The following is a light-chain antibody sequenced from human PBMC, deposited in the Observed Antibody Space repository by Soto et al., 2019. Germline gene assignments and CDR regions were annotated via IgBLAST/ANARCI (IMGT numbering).Light chain of an antibody. CDR1: QSVSSN. CDR2: GAS. V-gene: IGKV3-15*01. CDR3: QQRSNWQGFT. J-gene: IGKJ3*01. Sequence: ILMTQFPSTLSVSPGERATLSCRASQSVSSNLAWYQQKPGQAPRLLIYGASTRATGIPASFSGSGSGTEFTLTISSLEPDDFAAYYCQQRSNWQGFTFGPGTKVDIK.